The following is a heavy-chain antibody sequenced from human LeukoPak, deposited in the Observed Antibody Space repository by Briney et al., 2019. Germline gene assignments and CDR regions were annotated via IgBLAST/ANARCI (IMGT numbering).Heavy chain of an antibody. Sequence: GGSLRPSCAASGFTFSSYWMHWVRQAPGKGLVWVSRINSDGSSTSYADSVKGRFTISRDNAKNTLYLQMNSLRAEDTAVYYCARMNYVSSGWGAPFDYWGQGTLVTVSS. CDR1: GFTFSSYW. CDR2: INSDGSST. D-gene: IGHD1-7*01. V-gene: IGHV3-74*01. CDR3: ARMNYVSSGWGAPFDY. J-gene: IGHJ4*02.